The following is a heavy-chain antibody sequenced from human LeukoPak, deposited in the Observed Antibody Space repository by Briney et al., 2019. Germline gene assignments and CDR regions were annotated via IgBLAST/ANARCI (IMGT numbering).Heavy chain of an antibody. Sequence: PGGSLRLSCAASGFTFSSYWMHWVRQAPEKGLVWVSRIKSDGSSTSYADSVKGRFTISRDNAKNTLYLQMNGVRAEDTAVYYCARDQIYCTGGYCYFDYWGRGTLVTVSS. CDR3: ARDQIYCTGGYCYFDY. CDR2: IKSDGSST. J-gene: IGHJ4*02. D-gene: IGHD2-8*02. V-gene: IGHV3-74*01. CDR1: GFTFSSYW.